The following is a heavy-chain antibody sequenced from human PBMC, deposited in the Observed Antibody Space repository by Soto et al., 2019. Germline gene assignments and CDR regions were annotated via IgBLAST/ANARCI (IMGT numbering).Heavy chain of an antibody. D-gene: IGHD6-19*01. Sequence: ASVKVSCKVSGYTFTSYGISWVRQAPGQGLEWMGWVSAYNGHTNYAPKVQGRVTMTTDTPTSTAYMELRSLRSDDTAVFYCARDYSNGWYGDFDHWGKGTRVTVSS. J-gene: IGHJ4*02. CDR3: ARDYSNGWYGDFDH. V-gene: IGHV1-18*01. CDR1: GYTFTSYG. CDR2: VSAYNGHT.